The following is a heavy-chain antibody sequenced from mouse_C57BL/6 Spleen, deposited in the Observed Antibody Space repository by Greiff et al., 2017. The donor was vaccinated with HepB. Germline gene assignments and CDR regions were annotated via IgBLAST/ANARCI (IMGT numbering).Heavy chain of an antibody. CDR1: GYTFTSYW. V-gene: IGHV1-69*01. CDR3: ARRAAQLGYYFDY. D-gene: IGHD4-1*02. Sequence: VQLQQPGAELVMPGASVKLSCKASGYTFTSYWMHWVKQRPGQGLEWIGEIDPSDSYTNYNQKFKGKSTLTVDKSSSTAYMQLSSLTSEDSAVYYCARRAAQLGYYFDYWGQGTTLTVSS. J-gene: IGHJ2*01. CDR2: IDPSDSYT.